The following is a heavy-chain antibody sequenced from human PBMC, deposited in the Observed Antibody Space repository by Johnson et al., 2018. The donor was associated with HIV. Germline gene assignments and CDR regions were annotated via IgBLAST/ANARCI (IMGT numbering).Heavy chain of an antibody. CDR2: IRYDGSDK. J-gene: IGHJ3*02. V-gene: IGHV3-30*02. Sequence: QMQLVESGGGLVQPGPSLRLSCARSRFTFRSYGMHWVRHAPRQGLEWVSSIRYDGSDKHYADTVKGRFPLSRDNSKNTVYLETNSLRPEDTAVYYCAKWKYCSGDNCYSEFGVFDDAFDIWGQGTMVTVSS. D-gene: IGHD2-15*01. CDR3: AKWKYCSGDNCYSEFGVFDDAFDI. CDR1: RFTFRSYG.